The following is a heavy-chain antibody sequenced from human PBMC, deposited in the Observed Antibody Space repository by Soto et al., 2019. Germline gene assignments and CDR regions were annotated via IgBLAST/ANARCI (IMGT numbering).Heavy chain of an antibody. V-gene: IGHV3-66*01. CDR1: GFTVISNY. CDR2: IYSGASTYYSDGTT. CDR3: VRDGGYILY. Sequence: DVQLVESGGGLVQPGGSLRLSCAASGFTVISNYMSWVRQAPGKGLEWVSVIYSGASTYYSDGTTYYADSVKGRFTISRDNSKNTLYLQMNSLRAEDTAIYYCVRDGGYILYWGQGTLVTVSS. J-gene: IGHJ4*02. D-gene: IGHD5-12*01.